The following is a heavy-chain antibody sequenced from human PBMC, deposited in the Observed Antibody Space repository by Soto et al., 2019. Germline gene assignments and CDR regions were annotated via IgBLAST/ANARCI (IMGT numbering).Heavy chain of an antibody. Sequence: QVQLVQSGAEVKKPGSSVKVSCKASGGTFTTSAISWVRQAPGQGLEWMGGIIPIFSTADYAQKFQGRVTITADESTTTAYMELSSLRSVDTAVYYCARDRPREYYGGNYYYEMDVWGQGTTVTVSS. J-gene: IGHJ6*02. D-gene: IGHD2-21*01. CDR3: ARDRPREYYGGNYYYEMDV. CDR2: IIPIFSTA. V-gene: IGHV1-69*12. CDR1: GGTFTTSA.